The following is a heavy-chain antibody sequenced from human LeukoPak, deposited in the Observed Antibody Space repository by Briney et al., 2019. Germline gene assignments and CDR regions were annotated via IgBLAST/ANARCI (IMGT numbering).Heavy chain of an antibody. J-gene: IGHJ6*02. V-gene: IGHV1-8*01. CDR3: ARELGINNYYYGMDV. CDR1: GYTFTSYD. CDR2: MNPNSGNT. Sequence: ASVKVSCKASGYTFTSYDINWVRQATGQGLEWMGWMNPNSGNTGYAQKFQGRVTMTRNTSISTAYMELSSLRSEDTAVYYCARELGINNYYYGMDVWGQGTTVTVSS. D-gene: IGHD7-27*01.